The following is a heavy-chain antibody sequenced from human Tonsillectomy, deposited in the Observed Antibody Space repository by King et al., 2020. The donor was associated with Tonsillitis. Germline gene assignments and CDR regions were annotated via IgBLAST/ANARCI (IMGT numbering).Heavy chain of an antibody. J-gene: IGHJ1*01. D-gene: IGHD3-22*01. CDR2: IISSGSTI. CDR1: GFTFSDYY. CDR3: ARDHHYDSSGYYQH. Sequence: QLVQSRGGLVKPGGSLRLSCAASGFTFSDYYMSWIRQAPGKGLEWVSYIISSGSTIYYADSVKGRFTISRDNAKNSLYLQMNSLRAEDTAVYYCARDHHYDSSGYYQHWGQGTLVTVSS. V-gene: IGHV3-11*01.